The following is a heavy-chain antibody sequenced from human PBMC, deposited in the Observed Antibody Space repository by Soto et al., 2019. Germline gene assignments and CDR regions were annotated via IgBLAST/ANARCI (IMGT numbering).Heavy chain of an antibody. D-gene: IGHD6-19*01. J-gene: IGHJ6*02. CDR3: ARDREAGYNFYYGMDV. CDR2: IYTSASI. V-gene: IGHV4-4*07. CDR1: GADINTYS. Sequence: ETLSLTCSVSGADINTYSWTWIRQPAGKGLEWIGRIYTSASINYNPSLKGRVTLSVDTSTNQVSLRLASVTAADTAIYYCARDREAGYNFYYGMDVWGQGTTVTVSS.